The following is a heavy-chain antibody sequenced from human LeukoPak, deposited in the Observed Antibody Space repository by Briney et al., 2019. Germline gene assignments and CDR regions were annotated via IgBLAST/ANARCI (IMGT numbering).Heavy chain of an antibody. D-gene: IGHD2-21*01. CDR3: TTGGQLAYCGGDCSPASDY. CDR2: IKSKTDGGTT. CDR1: GFTFSNAW. Sequence: GGSLRLSCAASGFTFSNAWMSWVRQAPGKGLEWVGRIKSKTDGGTTDYAAPVKGRFTISRDDSKNTLYLQMNSLKTEDTAVYYCTTGGQLAYCGGDCSPASDYWGQGTLVTVSS. J-gene: IGHJ4*02. V-gene: IGHV3-15*01.